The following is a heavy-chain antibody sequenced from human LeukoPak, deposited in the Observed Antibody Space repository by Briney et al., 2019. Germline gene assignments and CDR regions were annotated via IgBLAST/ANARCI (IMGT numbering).Heavy chain of an antibody. J-gene: IGHJ4*02. CDR2: IYTSGTT. D-gene: IGHD4-11*01. V-gene: IGHV4-4*07. Sequence: SETLSLTCTVSGGPISRYYWSWIRQPAGKGLEWIGRIYTSGTTNYNPSLKSRVTMSLDTSKYQFSLKLSSVTAADTAVYYCARVRVKNHDYDYWGQGTLVTVSS. CDR1: GGPISRYY. CDR3: ARVRVKNHDYDY.